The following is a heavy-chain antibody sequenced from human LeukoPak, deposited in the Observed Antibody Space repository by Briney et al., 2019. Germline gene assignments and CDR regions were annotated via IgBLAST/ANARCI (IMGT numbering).Heavy chain of an antibody. CDR2: IVVGSGNT. CDR3: ARVTSQWGWLQFFDY. D-gene: IGHD5-24*01. Sequence: ASVKVSCKASGFTFTSSAVQWVRQARGQRLEWIGWIVVGSGNTNYAQKFQERVTITRDMSTSTAYMELSSLRSEDTAVYYCARVTSQWGWLQFFDYWGQGTLVTVSS. CDR1: GFTFTSSA. V-gene: IGHV1-58*01. J-gene: IGHJ4*02.